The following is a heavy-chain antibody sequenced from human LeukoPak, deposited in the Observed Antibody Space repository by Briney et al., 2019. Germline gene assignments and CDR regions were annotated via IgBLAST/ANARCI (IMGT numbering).Heavy chain of an antibody. Sequence: SETLSLTCTVSGGSISSYYWSWMRQPPGKVLEWIGYISYSGSTKYNPSLKSRVTISVDTSKNHISLKVTSVTAADTAVYYCARHQEMATILSWFDPWGQGTLVTVSS. CDR2: ISYSGST. D-gene: IGHD5-24*01. J-gene: IGHJ5*02. CDR3: ARHQEMATILSWFDP. V-gene: IGHV4-59*08. CDR1: GGSISSYY.